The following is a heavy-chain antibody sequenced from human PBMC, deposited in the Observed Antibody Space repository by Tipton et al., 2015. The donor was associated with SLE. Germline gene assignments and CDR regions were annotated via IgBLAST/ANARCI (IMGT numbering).Heavy chain of an antibody. V-gene: IGHV4-30-4*01. CDR2: IYYSGIT. D-gene: IGHD2-15*01. CDR3: AREGCSGGSCFSHNWFDP. J-gene: IGHJ5*02. CDR1: GGSISSYY. Sequence: TLSLTCTVSGGSISSYYWSWIRQPPGKGLEWIGYIYYSGITHYNPSLKSRLSISVDTSKNQFSLKLSSVTAADTAVYYCAREGCSGGSCFSHNWFDPWGQGTLVTVSS.